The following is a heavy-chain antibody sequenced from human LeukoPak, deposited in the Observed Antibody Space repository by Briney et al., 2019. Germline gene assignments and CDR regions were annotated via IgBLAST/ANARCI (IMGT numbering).Heavy chain of an antibody. D-gene: IGHD6-19*01. CDR3: ARGSGWYYY. V-gene: IGHV4-59*01. Sequence: SETLSLTCTVSGGSISSYYWSWIRQPPGKGLEWIGYMYYSGSTNYNPSLKSRLTISVDTSKNQFSLKLSSVTAADPPVYYCARGSGWYYYWGQGTLVTVSS. J-gene: IGHJ4*02. CDR2: MYYSGST. CDR1: GGSISSYY.